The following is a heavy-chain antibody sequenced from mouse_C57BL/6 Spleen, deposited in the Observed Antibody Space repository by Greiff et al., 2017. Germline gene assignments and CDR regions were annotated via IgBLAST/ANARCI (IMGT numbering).Heavy chain of an antibody. CDR2: IYPGAGVT. CDR3: ARSYYDYESPYYYAVEY. D-gene: IGHD2-4*01. V-gene: IGHV1-80*01. J-gene: IGHJ4*01. CDR1: GYAFSSYW. Sequence: QVQLQQSGAELVKPGASVKISCKASGYAFSSYWMTWVKQRPGKGLEWIGQIYPGAGVTNYNGKFKGKATLTADKSSSTAYMQLSSLTSEDSAVYFCARSYYDYESPYYYAVEYWGQGASVTVSS.